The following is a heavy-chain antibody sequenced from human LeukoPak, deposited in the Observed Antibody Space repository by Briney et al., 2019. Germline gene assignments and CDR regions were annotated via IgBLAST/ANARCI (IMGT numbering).Heavy chain of an antibody. CDR2: IYYSGST. J-gene: IGHJ6*03. CDR3: ARTTEGYCRGRSCYSYYYYMDV. CDR1: GGSISTSNYY. D-gene: IGHD2-15*01. V-gene: IGHV4-61*05. Sequence: SETLSLTCTVSGGSISTSNYYWGWIRQPPGKGLEWIGYIYYSGSTNYNPSLKSRVTISVDTSKNQFSLKLRSVTAADTAVYYCARTTEGYCRGRSCYSYYYYMDVWGKGTTVTVSS.